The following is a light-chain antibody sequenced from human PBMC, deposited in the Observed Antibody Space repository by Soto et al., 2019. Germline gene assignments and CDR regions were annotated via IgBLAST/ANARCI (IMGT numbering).Light chain of an antibody. Sequence: QSALPQSASVSGSPGQSVTLSCTGTSSDVGGYNYVSWYQQHPGKAPKLIIYDVSNRPSGVSTRFSGSKSGNTASLTISGLQAEDEADYSCSSYTSTNSWVFGGGTQLTVL. V-gene: IGLV2-14*01. J-gene: IGLJ3*02. CDR2: DVS. CDR1: SSDVGGYNY. CDR3: SSYTSTNSWV.